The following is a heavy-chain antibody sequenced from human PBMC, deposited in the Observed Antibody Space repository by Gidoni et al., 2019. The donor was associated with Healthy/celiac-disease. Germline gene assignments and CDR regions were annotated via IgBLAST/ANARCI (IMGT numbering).Heavy chain of an antibody. V-gene: IGHV3-11*05. CDR1: GFPFRSSY. J-gene: IGHJ6*02. Sequence: QVQLVESGGGLVKPGGSLRLPCAASGFPFRSSYMSWIRQAPGKGLEWVSYISSSSSYTNYADSVKGRFTISRDNAKNSLYLQMNSLRAEDTAVYYCARDPVVAATYYYYYYGMDVWGQGTTVTVSS. CDR3: ARDPVVAATYYYYYYGMDV. D-gene: IGHD2-15*01. CDR2: ISSSSSYT.